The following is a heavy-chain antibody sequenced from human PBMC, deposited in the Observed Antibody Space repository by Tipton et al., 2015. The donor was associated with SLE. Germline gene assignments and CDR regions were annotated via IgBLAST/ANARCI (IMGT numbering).Heavy chain of an antibody. CDR2: ISGSGGST. Sequence: SLRLSCAASGFTFSSYAMSWVRQAPGKGLEWVSAISGSGGSTYYADSVKGRFTISRDNSKNTLYLQMTSLRAEDTAVYYCAKDLKGYGGPLDYWGQGTLVTVSA. CDR3: AKDLKGYGGPLDY. D-gene: IGHD1-26*01. CDR1: GFTFSSYA. J-gene: IGHJ4*02. V-gene: IGHV3-23*01.